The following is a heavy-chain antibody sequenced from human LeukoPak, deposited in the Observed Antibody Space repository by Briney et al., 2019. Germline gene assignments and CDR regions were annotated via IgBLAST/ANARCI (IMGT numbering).Heavy chain of an antibody. CDR1: GGSISSYY. V-gene: IGHV4-59*01. Sequence: SETLSLTCTVSGGSISSYYWSWIRQPPGKGLEWIGYIYYSGSTNYNPSLKSRVTISVDTSKNQFSLKLSSVTAADTAVYYCARRTSWGRDSDYWGQGTLVTVSS. CDR3: ARRTSWGRDSDY. J-gene: IGHJ4*02. D-gene: IGHD7-27*01. CDR2: IYYSGST.